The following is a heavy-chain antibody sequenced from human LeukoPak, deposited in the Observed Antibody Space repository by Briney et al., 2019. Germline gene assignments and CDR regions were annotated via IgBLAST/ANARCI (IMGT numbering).Heavy chain of an antibody. Sequence: SETLSLTCAVYGGSFSGYYWSWIRQPPGKGLEWIGYIYYSGSTNYNPSLKSRVTISVDTSKNQFSLKLSSVTAADTAVYYCAREGAAAGFDYWGQGTLVTVSS. CDR3: AREGAAAGFDY. V-gene: IGHV4-59*01. CDR1: GGSFSGYY. CDR2: IYYSGST. D-gene: IGHD6-13*01. J-gene: IGHJ4*02.